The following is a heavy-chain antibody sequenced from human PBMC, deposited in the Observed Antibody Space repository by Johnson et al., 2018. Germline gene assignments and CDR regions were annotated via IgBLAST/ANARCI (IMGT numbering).Heavy chain of an antibody. J-gene: IGHJ6*03. CDR3: AKRPRPPTILGVVKRFYNFYMDV. Sequence: QVQLVESGGGVAQPGTSLRLSCEASAFTFSNFGVNWFRQSPGKGLEWVAFISFDGRSRFYAEPVQGRFTISRDNSKKTLYLQMDSLKREHTGVYHCAKRPRPPTILGVVKRFYNFYMDVWGNGTTVTVS. D-gene: IGHD3-3*01. CDR1: AFTFSNFG. CDR2: ISFDGRSR. V-gene: IGHV3-30*18.